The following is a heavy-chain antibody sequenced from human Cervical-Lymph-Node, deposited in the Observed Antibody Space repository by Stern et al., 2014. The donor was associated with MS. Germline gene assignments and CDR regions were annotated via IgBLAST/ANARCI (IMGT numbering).Heavy chain of an antibody. CDR1: GFTFSNYW. V-gene: IGHV3-74*01. Sequence: EVQLEESGGGLVQPGGSLRLACTASGFTFSNYWIHWVRQAPGKGLVWVSRTNHNGTYTHYANSVKGRFTVSRDNAKNTLYLQMTSLRVEDTAVYYCVRDAVEMTPWGQGTLVTVSS. D-gene: IGHD5-24*01. J-gene: IGHJ5*02. CDR2: TNHNGTYT. CDR3: VRDAVEMTP.